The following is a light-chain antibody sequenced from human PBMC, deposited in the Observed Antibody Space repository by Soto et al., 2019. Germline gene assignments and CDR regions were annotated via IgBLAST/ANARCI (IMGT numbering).Light chain of an antibody. J-gene: IGLJ3*02. CDR2: GNN. Sequence: QPVLTQPPSASGTPGQRVTISCSGSNSNIGSNPVNWYQQLPGTAPKLLIYGNNQRPSGVPDRFSGSKSGTSASLAISGLQSEDEADYYCAAWDDSLNGSWVFGGGTKVTVL. V-gene: IGLV1-44*01. CDR3: AAWDDSLNGSWV. CDR1: NSNIGSNP.